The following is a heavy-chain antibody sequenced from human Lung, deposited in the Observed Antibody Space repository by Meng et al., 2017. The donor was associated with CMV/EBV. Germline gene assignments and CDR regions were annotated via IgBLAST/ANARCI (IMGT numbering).Heavy chain of an antibody. J-gene: IGHJ1*01. CDR2: IYHSGST. V-gene: IGHV4-4*02. CDR3: LRRSGGSV. CDR1: GGSISSSNW. D-gene: IGHD3-10*01. Sequence: QVQLQESGPGLVKPSGPLSLTCAVSGGSISSSNWWSWVRQPPGKGLEWIGEIYHSGSTNYNPSLKSRVSMSIDKSKNQFSLKLTSVTAADTAVYHCLRRSGGSVWGQGPWSPSPQ.